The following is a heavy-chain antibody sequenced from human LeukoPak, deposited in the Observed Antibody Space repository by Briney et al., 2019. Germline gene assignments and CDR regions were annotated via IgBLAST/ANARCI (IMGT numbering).Heavy chain of an antibody. V-gene: IGHV4-38-2*01. CDR2: LYLSGSA. J-gene: IGHJ3*02. CDR1: DYSIRSGYY. Sequence: SETLSLTCDVSDYSIRSGYYWGWIRQPPGKGLEWIGSLYLSGSAYYSPSLKSRVTISLDTSNNELSLRLSSVTAADTAIYYCARQNTVVVVAATPGAFDIWGQGTLVTVSS. CDR3: ARQNTVVVVAATPGAFDI. D-gene: IGHD2-15*01.